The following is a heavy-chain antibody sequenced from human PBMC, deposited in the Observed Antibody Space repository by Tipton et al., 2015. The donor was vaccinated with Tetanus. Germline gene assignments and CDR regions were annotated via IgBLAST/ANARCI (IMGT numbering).Heavy chain of an antibody. J-gene: IGHJ4*02. CDR1: GYTFTSFG. Sequence: QVQLVQSGAEVKKPGASVKVSCKASGYTFTSFGINWVRQAPGQGLEWMGWINTDKGSTNYAQNLQGRVIMTTDTSTLTAYMELRSLRSDDTAVYFCARLVKQWLVPEDYWGQGTLVTVS. D-gene: IGHD6-19*01. CDR3: ARLVKQWLVPEDY. V-gene: IGHV1-18*01. CDR2: INTDKGST.